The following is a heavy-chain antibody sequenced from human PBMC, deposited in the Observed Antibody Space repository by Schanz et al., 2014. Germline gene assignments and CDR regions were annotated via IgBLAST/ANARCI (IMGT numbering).Heavy chain of an antibody. D-gene: IGHD2-2*02. V-gene: IGHV4-61*02. CDR2: VYTSGST. J-gene: IGHJ6*03. CDR3: ARGGARRFPVVPDAIQGLRGHYYYYYLDV. Sequence: QVQLQESGPGLVKPSQTLSLTCSVSGGSISSGSYYWNWIRQPAGKGLEWIGRVYTSGSTNYNPSLKSRPTSPLAPARTRFPRKLVSVTAADTAVYYCARGGARRFPVVPDAIQGLRGHYYYYYLDVWGKGTTVTASS. CDR1: GGSISSGSYY.